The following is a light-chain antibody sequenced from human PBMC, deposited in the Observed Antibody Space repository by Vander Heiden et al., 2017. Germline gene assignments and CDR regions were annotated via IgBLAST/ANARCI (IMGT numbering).Light chain of an antibody. CDR3: SEYTSSSVV. CDR2: EVS. CDR1: SSDVGGYNY. Sequence: QSALTQPASVSGSPGQSITISCTGTSSDVGGYNYVSCDQQHPGKVLKLMIYEVSNRTAGDSNRFSGSKSGNTASLTISVRQAEDEDDYYCSEYTSSSVVFGGGTKLTVL. V-gene: IGLV2-14*01. J-gene: IGLJ2*01.